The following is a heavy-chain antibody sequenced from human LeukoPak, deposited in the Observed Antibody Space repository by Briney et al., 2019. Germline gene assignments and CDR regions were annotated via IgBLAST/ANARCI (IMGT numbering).Heavy chain of an antibody. Sequence: SETLSLTCTVSGGSISSYYWSWIRQPPGKGLEWIGFVYNTGGTSYNPSLKSRITILVDKSKNQFSLKLYSVTAADAAVYYCARGAYYYDTSDWGQGTLVTVSS. CDR1: GGSISSYY. CDR2: VYNTGGT. D-gene: IGHD3-22*01. V-gene: IGHV4-59*01. J-gene: IGHJ4*02. CDR3: ARGAYYYDTSD.